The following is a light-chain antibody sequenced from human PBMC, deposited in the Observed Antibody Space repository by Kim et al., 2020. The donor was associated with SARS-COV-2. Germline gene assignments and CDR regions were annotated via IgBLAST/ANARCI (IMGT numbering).Light chain of an antibody. CDR1: QGMSNY. CDR2: AAS. V-gene: IGKV1-27*01. Sequence: GDRVTISCRASQGMSNYLAWYQQRPGKVPKLLIYAASTLHSGVPSRFSGSGSGTDFTLTITSLQAEDVATYYCQKYDVAPFTFGPGTKVDIK. CDR3: QKYDVAPFT. J-gene: IGKJ3*01.